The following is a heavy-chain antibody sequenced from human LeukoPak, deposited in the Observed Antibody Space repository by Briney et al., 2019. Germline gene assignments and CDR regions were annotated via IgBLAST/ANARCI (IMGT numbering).Heavy chain of an antibody. Sequence: GGSLRLSCAASEFTFSNYAMSWVRQAPGKGLEWVSGISGSGGSTYYADSVKGRFTISRDNSKNTLYLQMNSLRAEDTAVYYCAKVPPYCTNGVCYTPYYFDYWGQGILVTVSS. J-gene: IGHJ4*02. CDR2: ISGSGGST. D-gene: IGHD2-8*01. CDR3: AKVPPYCTNGVCYTPYYFDY. CDR1: EFTFSNYA. V-gene: IGHV3-23*01.